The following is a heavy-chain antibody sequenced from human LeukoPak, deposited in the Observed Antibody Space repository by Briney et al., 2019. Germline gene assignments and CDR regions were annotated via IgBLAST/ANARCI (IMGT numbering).Heavy chain of an antibody. CDR1: GGSISGYY. V-gene: IGHV4-59*08. D-gene: IGHD6-25*01. Sequence: PSETLSLTCTVSGGSISGYYWSWIRQPPGKGLEWIGYIYNSGYTNYNPSLKSRVTISVDTPKNQFSLMLNPVTAADTAVYYCASLGGAYSSGWHYWGQGTLVTVSS. CDR3: ASLGGAYSSGWHY. J-gene: IGHJ4*02. CDR2: IYNSGYT.